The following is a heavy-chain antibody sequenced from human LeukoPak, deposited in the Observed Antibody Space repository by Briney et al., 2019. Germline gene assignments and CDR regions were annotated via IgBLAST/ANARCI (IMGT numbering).Heavy chain of an antibody. D-gene: IGHD3-3*01. Sequence: ASVKVSCKASGGTFSSYAISWVRQAPGQGLEWMGVIIPIFGTANYAQKFQGRVTITTDESTSTAYMELSSLRSEDTAVYYCAGMYYDFWSGYPGSYYYYYMDVWGKGTTVTVSS. J-gene: IGHJ6*03. CDR2: IIPIFGTA. CDR3: AGMYYDFWSGYPGSYYYYYMDV. V-gene: IGHV1-69*05. CDR1: GGTFSSYA.